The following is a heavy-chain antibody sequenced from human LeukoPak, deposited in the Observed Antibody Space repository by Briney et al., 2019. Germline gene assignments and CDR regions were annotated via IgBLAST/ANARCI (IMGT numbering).Heavy chain of an antibody. CDR2: IYYSGCT. V-gene: IGHV4-59*08. CDR3: AASAADLYWYFDL. CDR1: GGSISSYY. D-gene: IGHD6-13*01. Sequence: SETLSLTCTVSGGSISSYYWSWIRQPPGKGLEWIGYIYYSGCTNYNPSLKSRVTISVDTSKNQFSLKLSSVTAADTAVYYCAASAADLYWYFDLWGRGTLVTVSS. J-gene: IGHJ2*01.